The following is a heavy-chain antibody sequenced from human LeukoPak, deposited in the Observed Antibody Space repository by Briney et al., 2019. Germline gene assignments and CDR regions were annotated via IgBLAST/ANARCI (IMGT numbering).Heavy chain of an antibody. Sequence: SETLSLTCTVSGGSISSYYWSWIRQPAGKGLEWIAYISDIGSINYNPSLKSRVTISVDTSKNQFSLKLSSVTAADTAVYYCARGVYIAAAQYGYWGQGTLVTVSS. CDR2: ISDIGSI. CDR3: ARGVYIAAAQYGY. J-gene: IGHJ4*02. V-gene: IGHV4-59*01. D-gene: IGHD6-13*01. CDR1: GGSISSYY.